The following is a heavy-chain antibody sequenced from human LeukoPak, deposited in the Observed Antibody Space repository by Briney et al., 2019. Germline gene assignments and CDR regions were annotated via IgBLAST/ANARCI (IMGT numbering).Heavy chain of an antibody. V-gene: IGHV4-61*05. CDR2: SYYSGIT. D-gene: IGHD1-14*01. Sequence: SETLSLTCTVSGGSISTTSYYWSWIRQSPGKGLEWIGYSYYSGITSYNPSLKSRVTMSVDESKNQLSLKVNSVTAADTAVYYCARGEPVDYWGQGTLVTVSS. J-gene: IGHJ4*02. CDR3: ARGEPVDY. CDR1: GGSISTTSYY.